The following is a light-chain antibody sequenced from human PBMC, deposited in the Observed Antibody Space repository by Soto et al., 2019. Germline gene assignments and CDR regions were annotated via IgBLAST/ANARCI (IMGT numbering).Light chain of an antibody. CDR1: QSVNSN. CDR3: QQYNNMWT. CDR2: GAS. J-gene: IGKJ1*01. Sequence: EIVMTQSPATLSVSPGERATLSCRASQSVNSNLAWYQQKPGQAPRLLIYGASTRATGIPARFSGSGSGTDCTLTISSLQSEDFAVYYCQQYNNMWTFGQGTKVEIK. V-gene: IGKV3-15*01.